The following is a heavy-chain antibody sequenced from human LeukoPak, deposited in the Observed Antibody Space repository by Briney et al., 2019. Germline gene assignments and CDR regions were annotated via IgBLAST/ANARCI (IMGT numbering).Heavy chain of an antibody. Sequence: GASVKVSSKASGYTFTSYYMHWVRQAPGQGLEWMGIINPSGGSTSYAQKFQGRVTMTRDMSTSTVYMELSSLRSEDTAVYYCARGPKENLVVVPAAIGAFDIWGQGTMVTRSS. D-gene: IGHD2-2*01. J-gene: IGHJ3*02. V-gene: IGHV1-46*01. CDR1: GYTFTSYY. CDR2: INPSGGST. CDR3: ARGPKENLVVVPAAIGAFDI.